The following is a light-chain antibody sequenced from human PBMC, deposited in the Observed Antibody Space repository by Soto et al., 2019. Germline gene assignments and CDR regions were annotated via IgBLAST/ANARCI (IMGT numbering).Light chain of an antibody. Sequence: DIQMTQSPSSPSASVGDRVTITCRASQSISSYLNWYQQKPGKAPKLLIYAASSLQSGVPSRFSGSGSGTDFTLTISSLQPEDFATYYCQQSYSTLTFGGGTKV. V-gene: IGKV1-39*01. CDR2: AAS. CDR3: QQSYSTLT. J-gene: IGKJ4*01. CDR1: QSISSY.